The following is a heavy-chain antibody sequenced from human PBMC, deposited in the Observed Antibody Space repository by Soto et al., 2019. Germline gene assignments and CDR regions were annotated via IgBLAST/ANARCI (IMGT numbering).Heavy chain of an antibody. D-gene: IGHD6-13*01. CDR1: GYTFTGYY. CDR3: ASSDSSWGRFDP. J-gene: IGHJ5*02. V-gene: IGHV1-2*02. Sequence: ASVKVSCKASGYTFTGYYMHWVRQAPGQGLEWMGWINPNSGGTNYAQKVQGRVTMTRDTSISTAYMELSRLRSDDTAVYYCASSDSSWGRFDPWGQGTLVTVSS. CDR2: INPNSGGT.